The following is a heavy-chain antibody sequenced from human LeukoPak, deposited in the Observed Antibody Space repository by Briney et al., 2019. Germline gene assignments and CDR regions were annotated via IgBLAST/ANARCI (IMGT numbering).Heavy chain of an antibody. Sequence: SVKVSCKASGGTFSSYAISWVRQAPGQGLEWMGGIIPIFGTANYAQKFQGRVTITADGSTSTAYMELRSLRSDDTAVYYCARDHEYDILTGQTSYYYYGMDVWGQGTTVTVSS. CDR2: IIPIFGTA. J-gene: IGHJ6*02. CDR1: GGTFSSYA. D-gene: IGHD3-9*01. V-gene: IGHV1-69*13. CDR3: ARDHEYDILTGQTSYYYYGMDV.